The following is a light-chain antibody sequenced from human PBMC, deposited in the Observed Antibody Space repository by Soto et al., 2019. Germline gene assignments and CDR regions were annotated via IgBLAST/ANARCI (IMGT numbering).Light chain of an antibody. V-gene: IGKV3D-15*01. J-gene: IGKJ5*01. CDR1: QSVSNN. Sequence: DIVLTQSPGTLSLSPGERATLSCRASQSVSNNYLAWYQQKPGQAPRLLIYGASNRATGIPDRFSGSGSGTEFTLPISSLQSEDFAAYYGQQYNNWPSITFGQGTRLEIK. CDR2: GAS. CDR3: QQYNNWPSIT.